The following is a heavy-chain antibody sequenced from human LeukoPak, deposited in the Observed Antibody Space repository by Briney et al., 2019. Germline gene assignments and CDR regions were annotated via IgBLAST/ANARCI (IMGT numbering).Heavy chain of an antibody. CDR3: ARAYYDSSGYYLDDAFGI. J-gene: IGHJ3*02. D-gene: IGHD3-22*01. V-gene: IGHV1-46*01. Sequence: GASVKVSCKASGYTFTSYYMHWVRQAPGQGLEWMGIINPSGGSTSYAQKFQGRVTMTRDMSTSTVYMELSSLRSEDTAVYYCARAYYDSSGYYLDDAFGIWGQGTMVTVSS. CDR1: GYTFTSYY. CDR2: INPSGGST.